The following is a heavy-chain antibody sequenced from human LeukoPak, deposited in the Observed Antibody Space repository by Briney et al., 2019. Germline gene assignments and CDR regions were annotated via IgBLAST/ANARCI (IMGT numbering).Heavy chain of an antibody. CDR3: ARDVGGGYCSSTSCPWAWFDP. V-gene: IGHV4-30-2*01. J-gene: IGHJ5*02. CDR1: GGSISGGGYS. D-gene: IGHD2-2*01. Sequence: PSETLSLTCAVSGGSISGGGYSWSWIRQPPGKGLEWIGYIYHSGSTYYNPSLKSRVTISVDRSKNQFSLKLSFVTAADTAVYYCARDVGGGYCSSTSCPWAWFDPWGQGTLVTVSS. CDR2: IYHSGST.